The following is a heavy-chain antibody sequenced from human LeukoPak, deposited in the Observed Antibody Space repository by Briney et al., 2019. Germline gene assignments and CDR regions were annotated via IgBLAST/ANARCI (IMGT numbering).Heavy chain of an antibody. V-gene: IGHV4-59*08. CDR3: ARLGEGYDILTGYPYGMDV. Sequence: SETLSLTCTVSGGSISSYYWSWIRQPPGKGLEWIGYIYYSGSTNYNPSLKSRVTISVDTSKNQFSLKLSSVTAADTAVYYCARLGEGYDILTGYPYGMDVWGQGTTVTVPS. D-gene: IGHD3-9*01. CDR2: IYYSGST. CDR1: GGSISSYY. J-gene: IGHJ6*02.